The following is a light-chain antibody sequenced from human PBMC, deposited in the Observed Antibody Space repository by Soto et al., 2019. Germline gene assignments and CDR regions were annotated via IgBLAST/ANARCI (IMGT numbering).Light chain of an antibody. CDR1: QSVSRK. V-gene: IGKV3-15*01. Sequence: EILMTQSPATLSVSPGERAALACWASQSVSRKLAWYRQRPGQAPRLVIYDTSTRATGVPARFSGSGSGTEFTLTISSLKSADFGVYYCQQYNDWFSITFGQGTRLEIK. CDR3: QQYNDWFSIT. CDR2: DTS. J-gene: IGKJ5*01.